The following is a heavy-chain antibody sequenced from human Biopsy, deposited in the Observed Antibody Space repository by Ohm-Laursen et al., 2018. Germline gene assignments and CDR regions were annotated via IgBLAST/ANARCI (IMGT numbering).Heavy chain of an antibody. CDR1: GGAFTNYA. CDR2: IITVSETA. Sequence: ESSVKVSCKASGGAFTNYAINWVRQAPRHGLEWMGGIITVSETAGYAERFQGRVTITADVTTTTAYMDLSGLRSEDPAVYYCVAYPSSGFFENNDDFAMDVWGQGTTVMVSS. CDR3: VAYPSSGFFENNDDFAMDV. D-gene: IGHD6-19*01. J-gene: IGHJ6*02. V-gene: IGHV1-69*01.